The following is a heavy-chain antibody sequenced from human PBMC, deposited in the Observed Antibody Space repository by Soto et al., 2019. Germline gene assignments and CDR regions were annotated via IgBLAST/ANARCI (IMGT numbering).Heavy chain of an antibody. J-gene: IGHJ5*02. V-gene: IGHV4-34*01. Sequence: PSGTLSLTCAVYGGSLSGYYWNWIRQPPGKGLEWIGEINHSESTKYNPSLKSRVTISVDTSKNQFSLKLSSVTAADTAVYYCARGESATRNWFDPWGQGTLVPVSS. CDR2: INHSEST. CDR1: GGSLSGYY. CDR3: ARGESATRNWFDP.